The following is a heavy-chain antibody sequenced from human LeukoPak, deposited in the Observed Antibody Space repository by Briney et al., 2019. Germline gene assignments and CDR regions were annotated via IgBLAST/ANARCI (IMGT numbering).Heavy chain of an antibody. J-gene: IGHJ4*02. CDR3: ARLYSNTFDY. V-gene: IGHV4-59*08. CDR2: IYYSGST. D-gene: IGHD4-11*01. Sequence: SETLSLTCTVSGGSISRYLWSWIRQPPGKGLECIGYIYYSGSTKYNPSLKSRVTISVDTSKNQSSRKLSSVTAADTAVYYCARLYSNTFDYWGQGTLVTVSS. CDR1: GGSISRYL.